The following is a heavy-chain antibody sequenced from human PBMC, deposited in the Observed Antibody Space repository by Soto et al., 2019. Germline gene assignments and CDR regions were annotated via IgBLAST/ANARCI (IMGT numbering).Heavy chain of an antibody. V-gene: IGHV3-23*01. D-gene: IGHD3-22*01. J-gene: IGHJ4*02. Sequence: EVQLLESGGGLVQPGGSLRLSCAASGFTFGHYAMAWVRQAPGKGLEWVSAISATGGSTFYADSVKGRFTISRDNFKNSLYLQMNSLRPEDTAFYYCAKDNGGYYDSSGNFEYWGQGTLVTVSS. CDR1: GFTFGHYA. CDR2: ISATGGST. CDR3: AKDNGGYYDSSGNFEY.